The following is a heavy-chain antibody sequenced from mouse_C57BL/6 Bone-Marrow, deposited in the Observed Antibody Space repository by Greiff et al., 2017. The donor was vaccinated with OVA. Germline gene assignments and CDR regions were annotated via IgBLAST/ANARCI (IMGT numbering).Heavy chain of an antibody. CDR3: TRYGSIFWYFDV. J-gene: IGHJ1*03. D-gene: IGHD1-1*01. CDR1: GFTFSNYW. V-gene: IGHV6-3*01. CDR2: IRLKSDNYAT. Sequence: EVKLEESGGGLVQPGGSMKLSCVASGFTFSNYWMNWVRQSPEKGLEWVAQIRLKSDNYATHYAESVKGRFTISRDDSKSSVYLQMNNLRAEDTGIYYCTRYGSIFWYFDVWGTGTTVTVSS.